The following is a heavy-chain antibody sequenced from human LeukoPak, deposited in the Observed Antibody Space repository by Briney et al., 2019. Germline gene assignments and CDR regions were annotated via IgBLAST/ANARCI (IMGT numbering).Heavy chain of an antibody. J-gene: IGHJ4*02. Sequence: SETLSLTCTVSGGSISSSSCSWGWIRQPPGKGLEWIGTMYYSGSTYYHPPLKSRVTISVDTSKNQFSLKLSSVTAADTAVYYCAREGSSGYYPHYYFEYWGQGTLVTVSS. CDR1: GGSISSSSCS. D-gene: IGHD3-22*01. CDR3: AREGSSGYYPHYYFEY. V-gene: IGHV4-39*07. CDR2: MYYSGST.